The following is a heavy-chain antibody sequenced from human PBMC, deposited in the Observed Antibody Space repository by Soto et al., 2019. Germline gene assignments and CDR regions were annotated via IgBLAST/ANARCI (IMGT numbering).Heavy chain of an antibody. CDR3: AKDNYDSSGYYPFDY. J-gene: IGHJ4*02. D-gene: IGHD3-22*01. Sequence: GGSLRLSCAASGFTFSSYAMSWVRQAPGKGLEWVSAISGSGGSTYYADSVKGRFTISRDNSKNTLYLQMNSLRAEDTAVYYCAKDNYDSSGYYPFDYWGQGTLVTVSS. CDR2: ISGSGGST. CDR1: GFTFSSYA. V-gene: IGHV3-23*01.